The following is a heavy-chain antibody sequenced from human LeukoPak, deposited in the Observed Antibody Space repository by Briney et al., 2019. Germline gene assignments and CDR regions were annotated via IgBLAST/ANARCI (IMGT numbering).Heavy chain of an antibody. D-gene: IGHD3-16*02. CDR1: GGSFSGYY. Sequence: SETLSLTCAVYGGSFSGYYWSWIRQPPGKGLEWIGEINHSGSTNYNPSLKSRVPISVDTSKNQFSLKLSSVTAADTAVYYCARGRLLSIRYYSDYWGQGTLVTVSS. CDR2: INHSGST. V-gene: IGHV4-34*01. CDR3: ARGRLLSIRYYSDY. J-gene: IGHJ4*02.